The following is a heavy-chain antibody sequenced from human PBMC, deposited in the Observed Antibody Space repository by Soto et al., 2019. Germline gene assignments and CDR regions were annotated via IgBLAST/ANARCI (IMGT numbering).Heavy chain of an antibody. V-gene: IGHV1-18*01. D-gene: IGHD3-3*01. Sequence: GASVKVSCKASGYTFTSYGISWVRQAPGQGLEWMGWISAYNGNTNYAQKLQGRVTMTTDTSTSTAYMELRSLRSDDTAVYYCARSGDFWSGYYMPRGFDPWGQGTLVTVSS. J-gene: IGHJ5*02. CDR2: ISAYNGNT. CDR3: ARSGDFWSGYYMPRGFDP. CDR1: GYTFTSYG.